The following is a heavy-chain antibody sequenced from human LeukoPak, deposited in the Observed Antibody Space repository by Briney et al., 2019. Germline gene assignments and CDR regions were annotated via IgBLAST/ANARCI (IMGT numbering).Heavy chain of an antibody. D-gene: IGHD3-10*01. V-gene: IGHV4-4*07. Sequence: SQTLSLTCTVSGGSIGNYYWNWIRQPAGKGLEWIGRISTSGTTNYHPSLKSRVTLSLDTSKNQFPLNLRSVTAADTAIYFCARRHPYYYGSGTYSREDWGQGTLVTVSS. CDR3: ARRHPYYYGSGTYSRED. J-gene: IGHJ4*02. CDR2: ISTSGTT. CDR1: GGSIGNYY.